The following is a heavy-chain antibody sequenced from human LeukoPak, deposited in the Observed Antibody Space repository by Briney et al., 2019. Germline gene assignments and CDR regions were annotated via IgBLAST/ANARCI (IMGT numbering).Heavy chain of an antibody. CDR2: INPNSGGT. J-gene: IGHJ3*02. CDR3: ARAMIVVVEDAFDI. Sequence: ASVKVSCKASGYTFTGYDMHWVRLAPGQGREWMGWINPNSGGTNYAQKFQGRVTMTRDTSISTAYMELSRLRSDDTAVYYCARAMIVVVEDAFDIWGQGTMVTVSS. V-gene: IGHV1-2*02. CDR1: GYTFTGYD. D-gene: IGHD3-22*01.